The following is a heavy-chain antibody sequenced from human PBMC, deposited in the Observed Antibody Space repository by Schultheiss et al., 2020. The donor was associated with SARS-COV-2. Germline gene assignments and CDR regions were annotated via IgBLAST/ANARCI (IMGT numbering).Heavy chain of an antibody. CDR1: GFTFSSNY. CDR3: ARDWSGHDAFDI. V-gene: IGHV3-21*01. CDR2: ISSSSSYI. J-gene: IGHJ3*02. D-gene: IGHD3-3*01. Sequence: GGSLRLSCAASGFTFSSNYMSWVRQAPGKGLEWVSSISSSSSYIYYADSVKGRFTISRDNAKNSLYLQMNSLRAEDTAVYYCARDWSGHDAFDIWGQGTMVTVSS.